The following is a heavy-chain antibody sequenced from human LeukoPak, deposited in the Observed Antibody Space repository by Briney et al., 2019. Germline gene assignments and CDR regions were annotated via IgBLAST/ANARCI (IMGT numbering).Heavy chain of an antibody. CDR1: GYSITNGHY. J-gene: IGHJ4*02. D-gene: IGHD3-10*01. CDR2: IYHSGST. CDR3: ARVGSGYYGSGSYPTPIDY. Sequence: PSETLSLTCTVSGYSITNGHYWGWIRQPPGKGLEWIGSIYHSGSTYYNPSLKSRVTISVDTSKNQFSLKLSSVTAADTAVYYCARVGSGYYGSGSYPTPIDYWGQGTLVTVSS. V-gene: IGHV4-38-2*02.